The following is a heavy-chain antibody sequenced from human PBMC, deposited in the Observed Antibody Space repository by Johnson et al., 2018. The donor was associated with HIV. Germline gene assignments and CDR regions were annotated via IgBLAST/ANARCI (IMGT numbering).Heavy chain of an antibody. Sequence: VKLVESGGGVVQPGRSLRLSCAASGFTFSSYAMHWVRQAPGKGLEWISYISSSGSTIYYADSVKGRFTISRDNSKNTLYLQMNSLRAEDTAVYYCARGAIKYSSSWLGAFDIWGRGTMVTVSS. V-gene: IGHV3-48*04. CDR2: ISSSGSTI. CDR3: ARGAIKYSSSWLGAFDI. J-gene: IGHJ3*02. CDR1: GFTFSSYA. D-gene: IGHD6-6*01.